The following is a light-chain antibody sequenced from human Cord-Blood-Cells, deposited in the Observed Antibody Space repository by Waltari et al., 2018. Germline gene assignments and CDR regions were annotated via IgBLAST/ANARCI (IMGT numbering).Light chain of an antibody. CDR2: DVS. J-gene: IGLJ3*02. CDR1: RCDVGGPVY. V-gene: IGLV2-11*01. CDR3: CSYAGSYTWV. Sequence: QAALTQPPPVSGSPGRSVTLSCTGPRCDVGGPVYVSWYQQHPGKAPKIMIYDVSKRPSGVPDRFSGSKSGNTASLTISGLQAEDEADYYCCSYAGSYTWVFGGGTKLTVL.